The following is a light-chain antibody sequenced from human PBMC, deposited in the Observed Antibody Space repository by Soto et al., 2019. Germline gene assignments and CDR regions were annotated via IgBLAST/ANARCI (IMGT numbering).Light chain of an antibody. Sequence: DIQMTRSPSTLSASVGDRVTITCRASQSISSWLAWYQQKPGKAPKLLIYKASSLESGVPSGFSGSGSGTEFTLTISSLQPDDFATYYCQQYYSYPWTFGQGTKVDIK. CDR1: QSISSW. CDR3: QQYYSYPWT. V-gene: IGKV1-5*03. CDR2: KAS. J-gene: IGKJ1*01.